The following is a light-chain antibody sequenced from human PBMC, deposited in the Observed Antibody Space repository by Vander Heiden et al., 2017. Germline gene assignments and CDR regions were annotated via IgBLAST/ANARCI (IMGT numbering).Light chain of an antibody. CDR1: QNINSW. V-gene: IGKV1-5*03. CDR3: QQYNSYPYT. J-gene: IGKJ2*01. Sequence: DTQMNQSPSTLSASVGDRVSITCRASQNINSWLAWYQQKPGKAPNLLIYKASNLESGVPSRFSGSGSGTEFTLTISSLQPDDFATYYCQQYNSYPYTFGQGTILEIK. CDR2: KAS.